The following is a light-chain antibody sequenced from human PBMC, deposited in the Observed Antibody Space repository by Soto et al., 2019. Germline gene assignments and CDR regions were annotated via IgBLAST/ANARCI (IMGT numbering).Light chain of an antibody. CDR1: SPNIGSNT. V-gene: IGLV1-44*01. CDR2: SDS. CDR3: AAWDDSLRVVV. Sequence: QSVLTQPPSASGTPGQRVTISCSGSSPNIGSNTVNWYQQVPGMAPKLLIYSDSQRPSGVPDRFSGSESGTSVSLAISGLQSEDEADYYCAAWDDSLRVVVFGGGTKVTV. J-gene: IGLJ2*01.